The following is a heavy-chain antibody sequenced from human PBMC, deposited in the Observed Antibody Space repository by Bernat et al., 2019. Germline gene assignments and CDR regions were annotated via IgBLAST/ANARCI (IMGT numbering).Heavy chain of an antibody. V-gene: IGHV1-69*02. CDR3: ASEAQLDLYYYYGMDV. J-gene: IGHJ6*02. CDR2: IIPILGIA. Sequence: QVQLVQSGAEVKKPGSSVKVSCKASGGTFSSYTISWVRQAPGQGLEWMGRIIPILGIANYAQKFQGRVTITADKSTSTAYMELSSLRSEDTAVYYCASEAQLDLYYYYGMDVWGQGTTVTVSS. CDR1: GGTFSSYT. D-gene: IGHD6-13*01.